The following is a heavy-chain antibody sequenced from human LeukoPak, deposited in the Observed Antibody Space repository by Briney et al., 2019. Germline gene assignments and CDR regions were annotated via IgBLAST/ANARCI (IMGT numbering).Heavy chain of an antibody. CDR3: ATSGWYLLPGVY. V-gene: IGHV4-39*01. J-gene: IGHJ4*02. CDR1: NGSISSSRYF. Sequence: SETLSLTCSVSNGSISSSRYFWGWIRQPPGKGLEWIGSIYYSGSTYYNPSLESRVTISVDTSKNQFSLKLSSVTAADTAVYYCATSGWYLLPGVYWGQGTLVTVSS. D-gene: IGHD6-19*01. CDR2: IYYSGST.